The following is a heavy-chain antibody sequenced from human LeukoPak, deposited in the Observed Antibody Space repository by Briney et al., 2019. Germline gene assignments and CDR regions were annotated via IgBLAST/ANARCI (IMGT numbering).Heavy chain of an antibody. CDR1: GGSISSGSYY. J-gene: IGHJ4*02. D-gene: IGHD2-2*01. V-gene: IGHV4-61*02. CDR2: TYTSGST. CDR3: AREQDIVVVPAATYFDY. Sequence: SQTLSLTCTVSGGSISSGSYYWSWIRQPAGKGLEWVGRTYTSGSTNYNPSLKSRVTISVDTSKNQFSLKLSSVTAADTAVYYCAREQDIVVVPAATYFDYWGQGTLATVSS.